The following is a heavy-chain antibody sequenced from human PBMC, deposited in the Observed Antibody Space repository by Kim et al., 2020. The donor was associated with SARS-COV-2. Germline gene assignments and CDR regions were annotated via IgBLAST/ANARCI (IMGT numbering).Heavy chain of an antibody. D-gene: IGHD3-10*01. CDR3: AKGSGITMVRGVITYIDY. Sequence: KGRVTISRDNSKNTLYLQMNSLRAEDTAVYYCAKGSGITMVRGVITYIDYWGQGTLVTVSS. V-gene: IGHV3-23*01. J-gene: IGHJ4*02.